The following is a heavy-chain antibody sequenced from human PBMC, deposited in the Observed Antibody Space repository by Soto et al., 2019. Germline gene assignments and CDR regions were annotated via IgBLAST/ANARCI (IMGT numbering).Heavy chain of an antibody. CDR3: ARGYSYGCFDY. V-gene: IGHV3-48*01. CDR2: ISSSSTTK. D-gene: IGHD5-18*01. Sequence: PGGSLRLSCAASGFTFSSYSMNWVRQAPGKGLEWVSYISSSSTTKYYADSVKGRFTISRDNAKNSLYLQMNSLRAEDTAVYYCARGYSYGCFDYWGQGTLVTVSS. CDR1: GFTFSSYS. J-gene: IGHJ4*02.